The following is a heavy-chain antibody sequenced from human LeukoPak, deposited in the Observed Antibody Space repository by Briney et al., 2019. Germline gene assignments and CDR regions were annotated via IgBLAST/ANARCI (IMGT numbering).Heavy chain of an antibody. D-gene: IGHD2-2*01. CDR1: GGSFSGYY. J-gene: IGHJ4*02. CDR2: INHSGST. V-gene: IGHV4-34*01. CDR3: ARVPANEYCSSTSCYYFDY. Sequence: PSETLSLTCAVYGGSFSGYYWSWIRQPPGKGLEWIGEINHSGSTNYNPSLKSRVTISVDTSKNQFSLKLSSVTAADTAVYYCARVPANEYCSSTSCYYFDYWGQGTLVTVSS.